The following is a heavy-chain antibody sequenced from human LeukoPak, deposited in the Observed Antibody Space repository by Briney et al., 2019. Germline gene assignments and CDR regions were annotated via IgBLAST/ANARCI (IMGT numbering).Heavy chain of an antibody. CDR2: IYSGGST. CDR1: GFTFSTYT. CDR3: ARDRGS. J-gene: IGHJ5*02. V-gene: IGHV3-53*01. Sequence: GGSLRLSCAASGFTFSTYTMNWVRQAPGKGLEWVSVIYSGGSTYYADSVKGRFTISRDNSKNTLYLQMNSLRAEDTAVYYCARDRGSWGQGTLVTVSS. D-gene: IGHD3-10*01.